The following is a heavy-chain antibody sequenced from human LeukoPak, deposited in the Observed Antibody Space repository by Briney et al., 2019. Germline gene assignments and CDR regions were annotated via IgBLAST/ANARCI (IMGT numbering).Heavy chain of an antibody. CDR3: ARGDKLLWFGDVGY. V-gene: IGHV3-48*02. J-gene: IGHJ4*02. Sequence: PGGSLRLSCAASGFAFSSYSMNWVRQAPGKGLEWVSYISSSSSTIYYADSVKGRFTISRDNAKNSLYLQMNSLRDEDTAVYYCARGDKLLWFGDVGYWGQGTLVTVSS. D-gene: IGHD3-10*01. CDR1: GFAFSSYS. CDR2: ISSSSSTI.